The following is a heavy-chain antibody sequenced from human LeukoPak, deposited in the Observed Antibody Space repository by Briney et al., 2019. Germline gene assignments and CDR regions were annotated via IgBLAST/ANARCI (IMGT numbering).Heavy chain of an antibody. CDR2: IQDGSDK. CDR3: ARDEYLWVVIQLGLFDY. V-gene: IGHV3-7*01. D-gene: IGHD2-2*01. Sequence: GGSLRLSCVASGFTFSSYCMSWVRQAPGKGLEWVANIQDGSDKYYVDSVKGRFTISRDNSKNTLYLQMNSLRAEDTAVYYCARDEYLWVVIQLGLFDYWGQGTLVTVSS. J-gene: IGHJ4*02. CDR1: GFTFSSYC.